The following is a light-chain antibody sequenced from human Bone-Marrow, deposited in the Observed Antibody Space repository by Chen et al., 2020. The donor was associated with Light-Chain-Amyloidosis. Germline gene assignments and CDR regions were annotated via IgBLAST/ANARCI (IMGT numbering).Light chain of an antibody. CDR1: QNIGDW. CDR3: QQYRSFTFT. V-gene: IGKV1-5*03. CDR2: KGS. Sequence: DLRMTQSPSTLPASVGDRVTITCRASQNIGDWLAWFQQKPGKAPKLLISKGSNLESGVPSRFTGSGSGTEFTLTINSLQPDDFATYFCQQYRSFTFTFGQGTKL. J-gene: IGKJ2*01.